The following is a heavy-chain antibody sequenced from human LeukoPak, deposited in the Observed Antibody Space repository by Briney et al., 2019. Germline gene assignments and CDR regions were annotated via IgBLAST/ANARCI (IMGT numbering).Heavy chain of an antibody. D-gene: IGHD5-18*01. CDR3: AKVRVDTAMVDAFDI. J-gene: IGHJ3*02. V-gene: IGHV3-30*02. CDR2: IRFDGSSK. Sequence: GGSRRLSCAASGLRFSNYGMHWVRQAPGKGLEWVAFIRFDGSSKYFADSVKGRFIISRDNFQNTLILQMNNLKVEDTAVYYCAKVRVDTAMVDAFDIWGQGTRVVVSS. CDR1: GLRFSNYG.